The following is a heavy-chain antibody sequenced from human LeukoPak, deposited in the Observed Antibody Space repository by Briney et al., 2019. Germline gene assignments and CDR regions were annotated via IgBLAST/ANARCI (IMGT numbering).Heavy chain of an antibody. CDR3: ARSYSSDRLRREVPQYNWFDP. CDR1: GGSISSGSYY. V-gene: IGHV4-61*02. Sequence: PSQTLSLTCTVSGGSISSGSYYWSWIRQPAGKGLEWIGRIYTSGSTNYNPSLKSRVTISVDTSKNQFSLKLSSVTAADTAVYYCARSYSSDRLRREVPQYNWFDPWGQGTLVTVSS. CDR2: IYTSGST. D-gene: IGHD6-25*01. J-gene: IGHJ5*02.